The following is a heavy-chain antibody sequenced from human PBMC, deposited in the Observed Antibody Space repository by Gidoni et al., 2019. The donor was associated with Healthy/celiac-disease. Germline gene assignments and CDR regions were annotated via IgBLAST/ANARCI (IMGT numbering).Heavy chain of an antibody. CDR1: GLTFSSYW. CDR2: IKQDGSEK. V-gene: IGHV3-7*01. D-gene: IGHD3-10*01. Sequence: EVQLVESGGGLVQPGGSLRPSCAASGLTFSSYWMSWVRQAPGKGLEGVANIKQDGSEKYYVDSVKGRFTISRDNAKNSLYLQMNSLRAEDTAVYYCARDRVVRGVIFPNWFDPWGQGTLVTVSS. CDR3: ARDRVVRGVIFPNWFDP. J-gene: IGHJ5*02.